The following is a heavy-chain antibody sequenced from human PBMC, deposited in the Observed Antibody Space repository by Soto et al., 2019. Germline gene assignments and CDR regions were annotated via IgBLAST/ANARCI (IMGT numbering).Heavy chain of an antibody. D-gene: IGHD6-19*01. CDR2: TYYRSQWFN. CDR3: ARDLPLAASKD. V-gene: IGHV6-1*01. CDR1: GDSVSNDSAA. J-gene: IGHJ4*02. Sequence: SQTRSLTCAISGDSVSNDSAAWNWIRKSPSRGLEWLGRTYYRSQWFNDYAESVRGRITIDPDASKNQFSLHLNSVTPEDTAVYYCARDLPLAASKDWGRGTLVTVSS.